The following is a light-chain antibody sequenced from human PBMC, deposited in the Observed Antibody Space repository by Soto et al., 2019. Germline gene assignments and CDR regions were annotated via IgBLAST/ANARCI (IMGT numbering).Light chain of an antibody. Sequence: QSVLTQPPSVSGAPGQRVTISCTGSSSNIGAGYDVHWYQQLPGTAPKLLIYGNSNRPSGVPDRFSGSKSGTSASLAITGFQAEDEADYYCQSYDSSLNYVFGTGTKVTVL. V-gene: IGLV1-40*01. CDR3: QSYDSSLNYV. J-gene: IGLJ1*01. CDR2: GNS. CDR1: SSNIGAGYD.